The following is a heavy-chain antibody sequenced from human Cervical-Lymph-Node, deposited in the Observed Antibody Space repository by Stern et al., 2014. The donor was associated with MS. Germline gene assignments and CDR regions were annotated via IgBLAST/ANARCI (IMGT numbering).Heavy chain of an antibody. CDR3: ARRGSSGWAVPYYYAMDV. Sequence: EVQLVESGAEVKKPGESLKISCKGSGYSFTTHWIAWVRQMPGKGLEWMGIIYPGDSETRYSPSFLGQVPISVDKSINTVYLQWSSLKASDTAIYYCARRGSSGWAVPYYYAMDVWGQGTTVTVSS. CDR1: GYSFTTHW. J-gene: IGHJ6*02. D-gene: IGHD6-19*01. CDR2: IYPGDSET. V-gene: IGHV5-51*03.